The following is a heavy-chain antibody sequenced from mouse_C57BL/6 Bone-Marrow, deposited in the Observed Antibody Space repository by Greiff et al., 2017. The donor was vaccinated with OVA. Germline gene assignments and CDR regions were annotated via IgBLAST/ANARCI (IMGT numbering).Heavy chain of an antibody. Sequence: VQLKESGPGLAKPSQTLSLTCSATGYSITSDYWNWIRKFPGNKLEYMGYISYSGSTYNYPSLKSRISITRDTSKNQYYLQLNSVTTEDTATYYCARRVLRTIYWYFDVWGTGTTVTVSS. J-gene: IGHJ1*03. CDR3: ARRVLRTIYWYFDV. CDR1: GYSITSDY. D-gene: IGHD2-14*01. CDR2: ISYSGST. V-gene: IGHV3-8*01.